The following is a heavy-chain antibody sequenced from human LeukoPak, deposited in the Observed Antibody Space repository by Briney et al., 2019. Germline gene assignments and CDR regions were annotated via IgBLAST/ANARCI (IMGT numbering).Heavy chain of an antibody. CDR1: GYTFTSYD. Sequence: SSVKVSCKSSGYTFTSYDINWVRQATGQGLEWMGWMNPNSGNTGYAQKFQGRVTMTRNTSISTAYMELSSLRSEGTAVYYCARGMPYGSGSSPSFDYWGQGTLVTVSS. CDR3: ARGMPYGSGSSPSFDY. D-gene: IGHD3-10*01. CDR2: MNPNSGNT. V-gene: IGHV1-8*01. J-gene: IGHJ4*02.